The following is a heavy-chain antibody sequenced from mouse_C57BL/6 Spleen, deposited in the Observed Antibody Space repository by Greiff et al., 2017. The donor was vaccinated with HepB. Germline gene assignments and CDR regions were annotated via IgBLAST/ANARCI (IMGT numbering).Heavy chain of an antibody. V-gene: IGHV1-7*01. CDR1: GYTFTSYW. D-gene: IGHD1-1*01. CDR2: INPSSGYT. J-gene: IGHJ3*01. Sequence: VQLQQSGAELAKPGASVKLSCKASGYTFTSYWMHWVKQRPGQGLEWIGYINPSSGYTKYNQKCKAKATLTADKSSSTAYMQLSSLTYEDSAVYYCAGSYYGSSYEAWCADGGQGTLVTVSA. CDR3: AGSYYGSSYEAWCAD.